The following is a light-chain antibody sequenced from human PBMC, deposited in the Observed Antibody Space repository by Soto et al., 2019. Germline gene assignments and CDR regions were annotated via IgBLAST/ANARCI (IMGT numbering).Light chain of an antibody. J-gene: IGKJ1*01. CDR2: GAS. CDR3: QQYGSSPRT. V-gene: IGKV3-20*01. CDR1: QSVSSN. Sequence: EIVLTQSPGTLSLSPGERATLSCRASQSVSSNLAWYQQKPGQAPRLLIYGASTRAGGIPARFSGSGSGTDFTLTISRLEPEDFAVYYCQQYGSSPRTFGQGTKVDIK.